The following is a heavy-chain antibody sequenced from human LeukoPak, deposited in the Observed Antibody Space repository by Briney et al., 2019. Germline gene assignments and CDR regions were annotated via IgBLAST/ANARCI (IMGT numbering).Heavy chain of an antibody. Sequence: ASVKVSCKASGYTFTSYDINWVRQATGQGLEWMGWMNPNSGNTGYAQKFQGRVTMTRDMSTSTVYMELSSLRSEDTAVYYCARASDTSEFDYWGQGTLVTVSS. V-gene: IGHV1-8*02. CDR2: MNPNSGNT. D-gene: IGHD5-18*01. CDR3: ARASDTSEFDY. J-gene: IGHJ4*02. CDR1: GYTFTSYD.